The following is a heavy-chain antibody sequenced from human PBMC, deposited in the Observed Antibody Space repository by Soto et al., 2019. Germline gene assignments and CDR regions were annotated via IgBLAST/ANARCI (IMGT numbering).Heavy chain of an antibody. CDR1: GYTFTSYG. CDR3: ARVGGSYYLVWASTDFYYYGMDV. Sequence: QVQLVQSGAEVKKPGASVKVSCKASGYTFTSYGISWVRQAPGQGLEWMGWISAYNGNTNYAQKLQGRVTMTTDTCTSTAYMELRSLRSDDTAVYYCARVGGSYYLVWASTDFYYYGMDVWGQGTTVTVSS. D-gene: IGHD3-10*01. V-gene: IGHV1-18*01. J-gene: IGHJ6*02. CDR2: ISAYNGNT.